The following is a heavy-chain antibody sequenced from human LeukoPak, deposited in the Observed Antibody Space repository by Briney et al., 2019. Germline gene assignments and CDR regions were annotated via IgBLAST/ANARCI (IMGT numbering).Heavy chain of an antibody. D-gene: IGHD2-2*01. Sequence: PGGSLRLSCAASGFTFSTYAMSWVRRAPGKGLEWVSGISGSGGSTNYADSVKGRFTISGDNSKNTLYLQMNSLRVEDTAVYYCARYCSSTSCYGGRWFDPWGQGTLVTVSS. CDR1: GFTFSTYA. V-gene: IGHV3-23*01. CDR2: ISGSGGST. CDR3: ARYCSSTSCYGGRWFDP. J-gene: IGHJ5*02.